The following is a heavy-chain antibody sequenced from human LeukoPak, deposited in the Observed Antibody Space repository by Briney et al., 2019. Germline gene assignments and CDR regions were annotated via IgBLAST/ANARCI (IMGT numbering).Heavy chain of an antibody. V-gene: IGHV3-30-3*01. CDR1: GFTFSSYA. CDR3: ARGPYGYGFDY. CDR2: IPYDGSNK. Sequence: GRSLRLSCAASGFTFSSYAMHWVRQAPGKGLEWVAVIPYDGSNKYYADSVKGRFTISRDNSKNTLYLQMNSLRAEDTAVYYCARGPYGYGFDYWGQGTLVTVSS. D-gene: IGHD5-18*01. J-gene: IGHJ4*02.